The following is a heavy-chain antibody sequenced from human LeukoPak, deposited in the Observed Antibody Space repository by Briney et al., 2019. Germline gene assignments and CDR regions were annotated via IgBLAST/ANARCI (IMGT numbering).Heavy chain of an antibody. CDR1: GFTFSSYW. V-gene: IGHV3-7*01. J-gene: IGHJ4*02. Sequence: GGSLRLSCAASGFTFSSYWMAWVRQAPGKGLEWVANIKGDESARHQADSVKGRFTISRVNTRNSLYLQMTNLRGDDTAVYYCARDVVGSLDYWGQGTLVTVSS. CDR3: ARDVVGSLDY. CDR2: IKGDESAR. D-gene: IGHD1-26*01.